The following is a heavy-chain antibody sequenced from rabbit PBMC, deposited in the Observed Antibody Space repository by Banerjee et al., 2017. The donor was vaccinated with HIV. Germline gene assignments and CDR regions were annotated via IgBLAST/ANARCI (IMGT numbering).Heavy chain of an antibody. CDR1: GFSFSDRDV. V-gene: IGHV1S47*01. CDR2: IVPIFGVT. D-gene: IGHD6-1*01. CDR3: VREAGYGGYGDANL. Sequence: QEQLVESGGGLVKPEGSLTLTCKASGFSFSDRDVMCWVRQAPGKGLEWIGYIVPIFGVTYYANCVNGRFTISSHNAQNTLYLQLNSLTAADTATYFCVREAGYGGYGDANLWGPGTLVTVS. J-gene: IGHJ4*01.